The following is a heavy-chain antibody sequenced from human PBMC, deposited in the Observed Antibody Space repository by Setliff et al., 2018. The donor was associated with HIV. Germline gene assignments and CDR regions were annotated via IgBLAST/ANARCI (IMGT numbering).Heavy chain of an antibody. CDR2: VYYSGRT. D-gene: IGHD3-3*01. J-gene: IGHJ6*03. CDR1: GGSISSSGPGYY. V-gene: IGHV4-39*01. CDR3: ARTVRREFRTNVGDHYYFYMDV. Sequence: SETLSLTCTVSGGSISSSGPGYYWGWVRQPTGGGLEWIGSVYYSGRTYYNPSRSSRVTISVDKSKNQLSLRLTTMTAADTAVYYCARTVRREFRTNVGDHYYFYMDVWGKGTTVTVSS.